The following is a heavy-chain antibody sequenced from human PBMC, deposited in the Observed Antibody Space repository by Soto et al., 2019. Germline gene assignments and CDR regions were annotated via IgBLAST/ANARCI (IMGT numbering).Heavy chain of an antibody. CDR3: ARDQDDFWSGRRYYYYGMDV. Sequence: LRLSCAASGFTFSSYGMHWVRQAPGKGLEWVAVIWYDGSNKYYADSVKGRFTISRDNSKNTLYLQMNSLRAEDTAVYYCARDQDDFWSGRRYYYYGMDVWGQGTTVTVSS. CDR2: IWYDGSNK. V-gene: IGHV3-33*01. CDR1: GFTFSSYG. J-gene: IGHJ6*02. D-gene: IGHD3-3*01.